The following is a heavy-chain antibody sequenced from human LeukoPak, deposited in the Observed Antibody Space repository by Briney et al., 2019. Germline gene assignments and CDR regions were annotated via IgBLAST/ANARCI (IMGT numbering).Heavy chain of an antibody. CDR2: ISSSSSYI. V-gene: IGHV3-21*01. Sequence: GGSLRLSCAASGFTFSSYSMNCVRQAPGKGLEWVSSISSSSSYIYYADSVKGRFTISRDNAKNSLYLQMNSLRAEDTAVYYCAGRSGCYFPQARSIDYWGQGTLVTVSS. CDR1: GFTFSSYS. CDR3: AGRSGCYFPQARSIDY. J-gene: IGHJ4*02. D-gene: IGHD6-19*01.